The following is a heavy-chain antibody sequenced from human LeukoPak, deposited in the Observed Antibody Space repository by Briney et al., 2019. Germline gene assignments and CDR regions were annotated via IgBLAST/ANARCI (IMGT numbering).Heavy chain of an antibody. V-gene: IGHV1-3*03. CDR3: ARGSSGWYDSNFDY. CDR1: GYTFTSYA. J-gene: IGHJ4*02. D-gene: IGHD6-19*01. Sequence: VASVTVSFKASGYTFTSYAMHWVRQAPGQRLEWMGWINAGNGNTKYSQEFQGRVTITRDTSASTAYMELSSLRSEDMAVYYCARGSSGWYDSNFDYWGQGTLVTVSS. CDR2: INAGNGNT.